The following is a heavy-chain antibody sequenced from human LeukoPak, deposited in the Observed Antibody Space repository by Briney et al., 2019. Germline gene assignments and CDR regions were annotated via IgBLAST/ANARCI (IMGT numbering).Heavy chain of an antibody. CDR3: ASSPRLTTSWFLFDS. Sequence: SETLSLTCTVSGGSISTYYWSWIRQPPGKGLEWIGYSYYSGTTTPHPSLKTRLHLSVDTSKNRFSLKLSSVTAADTAVYYCASSPRLTTSWFLFDSWGHGTLVTVSS. D-gene: IGHD2-2*01. CDR2: SYYSGTT. CDR1: GGSISTYY. V-gene: IGHV4-59*08. J-gene: IGHJ5*01.